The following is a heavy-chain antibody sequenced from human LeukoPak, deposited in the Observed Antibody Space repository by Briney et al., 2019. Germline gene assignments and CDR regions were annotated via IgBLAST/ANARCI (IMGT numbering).Heavy chain of an antibody. CDR3: SAFRGGCYSGVY. CDR1: GFTFDDYA. J-gene: IGHJ4*02. Sequence: GGSLRLSCAASGFTFDDYAMHWVRQAPGKGLEWVSGISWNSGSIGYADSVKGRFTISRDNAKNSLYLQMNSLRAEDTALYYCSAFRGGCYSGVYWGQGTLVTVSS. V-gene: IGHV3-9*01. D-gene: IGHD2-15*01. CDR2: ISWNSGSI.